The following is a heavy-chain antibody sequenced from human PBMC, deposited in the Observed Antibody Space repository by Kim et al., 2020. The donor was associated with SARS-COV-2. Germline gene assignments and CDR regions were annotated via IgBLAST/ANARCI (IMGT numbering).Heavy chain of an antibody. CDR2: MSYDGSNK. J-gene: IGHJ4*02. CDR1: GFTFSSYA. Sequence: GGSLRLSCAASGFTFSSYAMHWVRQAPGKGLEWVAVMSYDGSNKYYADSVKGRFTISRDNSKNTLYLQMNSLRAEDTAVYYCARSVVAAADTFDYWGQGTLVTVSS. D-gene: IGHD6-13*01. V-gene: IGHV3-30*04. CDR3: ARSVVAAADTFDY.